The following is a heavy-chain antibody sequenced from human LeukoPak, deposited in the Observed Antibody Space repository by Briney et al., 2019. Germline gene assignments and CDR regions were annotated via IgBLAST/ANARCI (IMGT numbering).Heavy chain of an antibody. D-gene: IGHD6-13*01. Sequence: SETLSLTCAVYGGSFSGYYWSWIRQPPGKGLEWSGEINHSGSTNYNPSLKSRVTISVDTSKNQFSLKLSSVTAADTAVYYCARAYSSSWYYTFKYDYWGQGTLVTVS. CDR3: ARAYSSSWYYTFKYDY. CDR2: INHSGST. J-gene: IGHJ4*02. CDR1: GGSFSGYY. V-gene: IGHV4-34*01.